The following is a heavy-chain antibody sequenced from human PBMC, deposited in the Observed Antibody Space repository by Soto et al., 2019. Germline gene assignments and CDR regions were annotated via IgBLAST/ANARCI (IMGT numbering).Heavy chain of an antibody. D-gene: IGHD1-1*01. CDR2: IDWDDDK. J-gene: IGHJ3*02. Sequence: SGPTLVNPTQTLTLTCTFTGFSLSTSGMRVSWIRQPPGKALEWLARIDWDDDKFYSTSLKTRLTISKDTSKNQVVRTMTYMDPVDTATYYCARAQVQLERHDDAFDIWGQGTMVTVSS. V-gene: IGHV2-70*04. CDR1: GFSLSTSGMR. CDR3: ARAQVQLERHDDAFDI.